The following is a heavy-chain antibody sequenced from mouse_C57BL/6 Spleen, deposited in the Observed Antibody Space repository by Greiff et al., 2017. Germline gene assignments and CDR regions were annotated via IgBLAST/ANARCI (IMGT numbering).Heavy chain of an antibody. Sequence: EVQRVESGGGLVKPGGSLKLSCAASGFTFSSYTMSWVRQTPEKRLEWVATISGGGGNTYYPDSVKGRFTISRDNAKNTLYLQMSSLRSEDTALYYCARHREYYFDYWGQGTTLTVSS. V-gene: IGHV5-9*01. CDR1: GFTFSSYT. CDR3: ARHREYYFDY. J-gene: IGHJ2*01. D-gene: IGHD3-3*01. CDR2: ISGGGGNT.